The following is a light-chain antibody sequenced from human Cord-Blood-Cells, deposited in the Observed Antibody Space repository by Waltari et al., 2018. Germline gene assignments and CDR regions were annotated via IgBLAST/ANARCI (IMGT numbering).Light chain of an antibody. CDR2: DDS. CDR1: RSDVGGYAY. CDR3: SSYTSSSTLV. J-gene: IGLJ2*01. V-gene: IGLV2-14*01. Sequence: QSALTQPAPVSGSAGQSITISCTGTRSDVGGYAYVSWYQQHPGKAPKLMIYDDSNRPSGVSNRFSGSKSGNTASLTISGLQAEDEADYYCSSYTSSSTLVFGGGTRLTVL.